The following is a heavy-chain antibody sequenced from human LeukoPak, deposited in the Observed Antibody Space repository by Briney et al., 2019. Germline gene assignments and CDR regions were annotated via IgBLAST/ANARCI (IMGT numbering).Heavy chain of an antibody. D-gene: IGHD6-25*01. Sequence: ASVKVSCKASGYTFTSYGISWVRQAPGQGLEWMGIINPSGGSTSYAQKFQGRVTMTRDTSTSTVYMELSSLRSEDTAVYYCARVSGIAEARSMDVWGQGTTVTVSS. V-gene: IGHV1-46*01. CDR3: ARVSGIAEARSMDV. J-gene: IGHJ6*02. CDR2: INPSGGST. CDR1: GYTFTSYG.